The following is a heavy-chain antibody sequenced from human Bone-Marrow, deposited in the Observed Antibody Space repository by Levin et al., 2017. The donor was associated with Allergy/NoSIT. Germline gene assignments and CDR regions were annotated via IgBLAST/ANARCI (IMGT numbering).Heavy chain of an antibody. Sequence: SCSVSSGSISGSRYYWSWIRQSPGKGLEWIGSIYYIGNTYNNPSLKSRVTMSVDTPKNQFALRLISVTAADTAVYYCARLGDGYSEAHWGQGTLVTVSS. V-gene: IGHV4-39*06. J-gene: IGHJ4*02. D-gene: IGHD3-16*01. CDR3: ARLGDGYSEAH. CDR2: IYYIGNT. CDR1: SGSISGSRYY.